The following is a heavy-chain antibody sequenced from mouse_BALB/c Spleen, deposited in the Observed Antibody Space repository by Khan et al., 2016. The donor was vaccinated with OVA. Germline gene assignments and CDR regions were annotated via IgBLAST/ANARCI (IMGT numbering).Heavy chain of an antibody. J-gene: IGHJ2*01. CDR1: GYSFTGYF. D-gene: IGHD1-1*01. CDR2: INPHIGET. CDR3: ARIYGSDFDY. V-gene: IGHV1-20*02. Sequence: EVELVESGPELVKPGASVKISCKASGYSFTGYFMNWVMQSLGKSLEWIGRINPHIGETFYNQKFKGKATLTVDESSSTAHMELRSLASEDSAVYYCARIYGSDFDYWGQGTPLTVSS.